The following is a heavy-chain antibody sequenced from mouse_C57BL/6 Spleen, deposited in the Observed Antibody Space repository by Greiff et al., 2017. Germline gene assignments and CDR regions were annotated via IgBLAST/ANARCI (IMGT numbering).Heavy chain of an antibody. CDR3: TKRDYYRNAWFAY. CDR2: IDPETGGT. J-gene: IGHJ3*01. CDR1: GYTFTAYE. Sequence: QVQLQQSGAELVRPGASVTLSCKASGYTFTAYEMHWVKQTPVHGLEWIGAIDPETGGTAYNQKFKGKAILTADKSSSAAYMELRSLTSEDSAVYYWTKRDYYRNAWFAYWGQGTLVTVSA. V-gene: IGHV1-15*01. D-gene: IGHD2-5*01.